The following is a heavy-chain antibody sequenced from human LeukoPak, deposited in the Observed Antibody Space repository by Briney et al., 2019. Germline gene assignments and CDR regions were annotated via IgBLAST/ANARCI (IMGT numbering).Heavy chain of an antibody. CDR2: IHYSETT. V-gene: IGHV4-38-2*02. Sequence: SETLSLTCTVSGYSISRGYYWGWIRQPPGKGLEWIASIHYSETTYYNPSLKSRVTISVDTSKNHFSLKLSSVTAADTAVYYCARGPTYQPIDYWGQGTLVTVSS. CDR1: GYSISRGYY. CDR3: ARGPTYQPIDY. J-gene: IGHJ4*02. D-gene: IGHD2-2*01.